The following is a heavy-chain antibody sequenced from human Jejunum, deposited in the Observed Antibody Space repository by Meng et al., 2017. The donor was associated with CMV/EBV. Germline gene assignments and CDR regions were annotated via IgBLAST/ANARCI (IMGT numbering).Heavy chain of an antibody. V-gene: IGHV1-2*02. D-gene: IGHD2-15*01. CDR1: FPVYY. J-gene: IGHJ4*02. CDR3: TQTSGRNCRSGSCYSFDY. CDR2: INPDTGSVT. Sequence: FPVYYMHWVRQAPGPGLEWMGWINPDTGSVTNSAQKFQGRVTVTSDTSMSTAYTELSSLRSDDTAVYYCTQTSGRNCRSGSCYSFDYWGQGTLVTVSS.